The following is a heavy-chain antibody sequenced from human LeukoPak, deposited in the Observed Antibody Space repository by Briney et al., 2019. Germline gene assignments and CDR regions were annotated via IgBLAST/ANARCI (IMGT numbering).Heavy chain of an antibody. CDR1: GFTFSNYN. J-gene: IGHJ4*02. D-gene: IGHD6-13*01. Sequence: PGGSLRLSCEASGFTFSNYNMNWVRQAPGKGLEWVSSISTSSTYIYYADSVKGRFTISRDNAKNSLYLQMNSLRAEDTAVYYCARDRAAAGTLRGRLDYWGQGTLVTVSS. CDR3: ARDRAAAGTLRGRLDY. CDR2: ISTSSTYI. V-gene: IGHV3-21*01.